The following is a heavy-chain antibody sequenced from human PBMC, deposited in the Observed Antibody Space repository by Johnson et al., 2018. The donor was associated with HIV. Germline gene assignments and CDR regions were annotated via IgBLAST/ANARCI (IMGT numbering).Heavy chain of an antibody. V-gene: IGHV3-9*01. D-gene: IGHD5-18*01. CDR2: ISWNSGNI. CDR1: GFTFDDYA. J-gene: IGHJ3*02. Sequence: EVQLVESGGGLVQPGRSLRLSCAASGFTFDDYAMHWVRQAPGKGLEWVSGISWNSGNIDYADSVRGRFTISRDNAKNSLYLQMNSLRAEDTALYYCARERYSYGYRSDAFDIWGQGTMVTVSS. CDR3: ARERYSYGYRSDAFDI.